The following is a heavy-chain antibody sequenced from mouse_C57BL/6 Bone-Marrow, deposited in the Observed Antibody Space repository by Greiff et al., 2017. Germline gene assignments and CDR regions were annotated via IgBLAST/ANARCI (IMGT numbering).Heavy chain of an antibody. CDR3: ARLRRRYYYAMGY. V-gene: IGHV1-63*01. Sequence: QVQLQQSGAELVRPGTSVKMSCKASGYTFTNYWIGWAKQRPGHGLEWIGDIYPGGGYTNYNEKFKGKATLTADKSSSTAYMQFSSLTSEDSAIYYCARLRRRYYYAMGYWGQGTSVTVSS. CDR2: IYPGGGYT. J-gene: IGHJ4*01. CDR1: GYTFTNYW. D-gene: IGHD2-12*01.